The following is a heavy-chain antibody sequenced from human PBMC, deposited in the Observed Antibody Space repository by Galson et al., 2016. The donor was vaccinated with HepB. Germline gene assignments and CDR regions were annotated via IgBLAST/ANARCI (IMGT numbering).Heavy chain of an antibody. CDR3: ATSYCSSSSCYPLDY. D-gene: IGHD2-15*01. V-gene: IGHV1-18*01. Sequence: SVKVSCKASGYTFSSYGITWVRQAPGQGLEWMGWISVHNGNTNYAQKLQGRVTMATDTSTSTAYMELRSLRSDDTAVYYCATSYCSSSSCYPLDYWGQGTLVTVSS. CDR2: ISVHNGNT. CDR1: GYTFSSYG. J-gene: IGHJ4*02.